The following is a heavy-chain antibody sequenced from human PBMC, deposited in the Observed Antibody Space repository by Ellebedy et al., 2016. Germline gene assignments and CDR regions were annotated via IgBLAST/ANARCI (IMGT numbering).Heavy chain of an antibody. CDR2: ILYDGSTK. D-gene: IGHD4-17*01. CDR1: GFTFSDYG. V-gene: IGHV3-30*03. Sequence: GGSLRLSXAASGFTFSDYGMHWVHQAPGKGLEWVAVILYDGSTKYYVDSVKGRFTISRDNSIDTLYLQMNSLRAEDTAVYYCAVGATVTTLENYHYYGMNVWGQGTTVTVSS. CDR3: AVGATVTTLENYHYYGMNV. J-gene: IGHJ6*02.